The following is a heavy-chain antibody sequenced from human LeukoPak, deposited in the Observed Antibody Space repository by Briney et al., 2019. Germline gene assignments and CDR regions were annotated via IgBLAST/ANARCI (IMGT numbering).Heavy chain of an antibody. D-gene: IGHD6-6*01. CDR3: ASREYSSSSFY. CDR2: ISSSGSTI. J-gene: IGHJ4*02. V-gene: IGHV3-48*03. Sequence: GGSLRLSCAASGFTFSSYEMNWVRQAPGKGLEWVSYISSSGSTIYYADSVKGRFTISRDNAKNSLYLQMNSLRAEDTAVYYCASREYSSSSFYWGQGTLVTVSS. CDR1: GFTFSSYE.